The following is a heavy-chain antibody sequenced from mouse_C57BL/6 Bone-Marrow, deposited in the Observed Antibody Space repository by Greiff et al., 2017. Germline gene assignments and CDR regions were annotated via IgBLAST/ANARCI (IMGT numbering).Heavy chain of an antibody. J-gene: IGHJ2*01. CDR1: GYTFTSYW. D-gene: IGHD2-1*01. V-gene: IGHV1-69*01. CDR3: AKGGLLSLGTDFDY. CDR2: IDPSDSYT. Sequence: QVQLKQPGAELVMPGASVKLSCKASGYTFTSYWMHWVKQRPGQGLEWIGEIDPSDSYTNYNQKFKGKSTLTVDKSSSTAYMQLSSLTSEDSAVYYCAKGGLLSLGTDFDYWGQGTTLTVSS.